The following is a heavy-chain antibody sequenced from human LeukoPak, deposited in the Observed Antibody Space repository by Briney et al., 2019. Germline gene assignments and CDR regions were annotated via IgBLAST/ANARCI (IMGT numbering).Heavy chain of an antibody. CDR3: ARDEGDYGGKLFDY. CDR2: ISSSSSYI. J-gene: IGHJ4*02. D-gene: IGHD4-23*01. Sequence: GGSLRLSCAASGFTFSSYSMNWVRQAPGKGLEWVSSISSSSSYIYYADSVKGRFTISRDNAKNSLYLQMNSLRAEDTAVYYCARDEGDYGGKLFDYWGQGTLVTVSS. V-gene: IGHV3-21*01. CDR1: GFTFSSYS.